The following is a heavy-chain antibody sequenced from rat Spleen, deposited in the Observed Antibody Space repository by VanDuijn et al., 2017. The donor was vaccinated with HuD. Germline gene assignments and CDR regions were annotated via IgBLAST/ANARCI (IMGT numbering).Heavy chain of an antibody. CDR3: ARGGTVVDY. Sequence: QVQVKESGPGLVQPSQTLSLTCTVSGFSLTSNGVSWVRQPPGKGLEWIAAISSGGNTYYNSVLKSRLSISRDTSKSQVFLKMNSLQTEDIATYYCARGGTVVDYWGQGVMVTVSS. CDR2: ISSGGNT. V-gene: IGHV2S12*01. CDR1: GFSLTSNG. D-gene: IGHD4-3*01. J-gene: IGHJ2*01.